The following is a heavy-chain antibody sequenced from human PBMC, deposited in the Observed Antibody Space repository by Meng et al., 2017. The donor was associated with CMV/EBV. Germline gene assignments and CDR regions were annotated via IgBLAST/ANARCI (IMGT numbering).Heavy chain of an antibody. J-gene: IGHJ4*02. CDR2: ISSSGSTI. CDR3: ARERFEYSSSSKVY. V-gene: IGHV3-11*04. CDR1: GFTFSDYY. D-gene: IGHD6-6*01. Sequence: GESLKISCAASGFTFSDYYMSWIRQAPGKGLEWVSYISSSGSTIYYADSVKGRFTISRDNAKNSLYLQMNSLRAEDTAVYYCARERFEYSSSSKVYWGQGTLVTVSS.